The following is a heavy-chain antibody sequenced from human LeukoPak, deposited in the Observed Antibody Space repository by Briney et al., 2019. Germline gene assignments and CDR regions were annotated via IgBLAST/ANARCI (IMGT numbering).Heavy chain of an antibody. D-gene: IGHD3-16*01. CDR2: ISDSGGST. CDR3: AKFDGSTAWGTSDY. J-gene: IGHJ4*02. CDR1: GFTFSNYA. Sequence: GGSLRLSCAASGFTFSNYAMSWVRQAPGKGLEWVSAISDSGGSTYYADSVKGRFTISRDISKNTLYLQMNSLRAEDTAVYYCAKFDGSTAWGTSDYWGQGTLVTVSS. V-gene: IGHV3-23*01.